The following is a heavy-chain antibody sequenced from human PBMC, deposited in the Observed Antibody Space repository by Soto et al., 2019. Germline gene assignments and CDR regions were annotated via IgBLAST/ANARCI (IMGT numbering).Heavy chain of an antibody. CDR2: ISGSGGST. CDR3: AKSLMIAVAGEHY. CDR1: GFTFSSYA. D-gene: IGHD6-19*01. Sequence: EVQLLESGGGLVQPGGSLRLSCAASGFTFSSYAMSWVHQAPGKGLEWVSAISGSGGSTYYADSVKGRFTISRDNSKNTLYLQMNSLRAEDTAVYYCAKSLMIAVAGEHYWGQGTLVTVSS. J-gene: IGHJ4*02. V-gene: IGHV3-23*01.